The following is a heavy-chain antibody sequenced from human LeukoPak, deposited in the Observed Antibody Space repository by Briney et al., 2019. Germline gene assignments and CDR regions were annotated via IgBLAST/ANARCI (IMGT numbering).Heavy chain of an antibody. V-gene: IGHV1-18*01. CDR3: ARRRPNKDWFDP. J-gene: IGHJ5*02. CDR1: GYTFTSYG. Sequence: ASVKGSCKASGYTFTSYGISWVRQAPGQGLEWMGCIIAYNGNKTYAKNLQGRVTMTTDTSTRTAYMELRSLRSDDTAGYYGARRRPNKDWFDPWGQGTLVTVSS. CDR2: IIAYNGNK.